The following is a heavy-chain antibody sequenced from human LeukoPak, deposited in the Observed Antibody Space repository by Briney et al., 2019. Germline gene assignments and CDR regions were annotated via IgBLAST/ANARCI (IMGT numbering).Heavy chain of an antibody. J-gene: IGHJ5*02. CDR2: ISHSGST. V-gene: IGHV4-38-2*02. D-gene: IGHD1-1*01. CDR1: DYSISSGYY. Sequence: PSETLSLTCTVSDYSISSGYYWGWIRQPPGRGLEWIASISHSGSTYYNPSLKSRVTISVDTSKNQFSLKLSYVTAADTAVYYCARTGSSRSWFDRWGQGTLVTVSS. CDR3: ARTGSSRSWFDR.